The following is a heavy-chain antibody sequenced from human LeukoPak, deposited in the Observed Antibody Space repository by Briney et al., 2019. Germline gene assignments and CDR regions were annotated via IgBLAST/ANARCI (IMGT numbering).Heavy chain of an antibody. CDR1: GFTVSSNY. CDR2: IYSDGRT. V-gene: IGHV3-53*01. Sequence: GGSLRLSCAASGFTVSSNYMSWVRQAPGKGLEWVSVIYSDGRTYYADSVKGRFTISRDNSKNTLYLQMNSLRAEDTAVYYCARDKYDILTGYSVYFDYWGQGTLVTVSS. J-gene: IGHJ4*02. CDR3: ARDKYDILTGYSVYFDY. D-gene: IGHD3-9*01.